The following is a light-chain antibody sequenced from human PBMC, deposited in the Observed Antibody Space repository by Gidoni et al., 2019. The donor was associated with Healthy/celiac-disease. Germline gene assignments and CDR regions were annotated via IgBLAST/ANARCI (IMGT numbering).Light chain of an antibody. J-gene: IGKJ1*01. Sequence: DIQMTQSPSSLSASVGDRITIPCRASQSISSYLNWYQQKPGKAPKLLIYAASSLQSGVPSRFSGSGSGTDFTLIISSLQPEDFATYYCQQSYSTPWTFGQGTKVEIK. V-gene: IGKV1-39*01. CDR3: QQSYSTPWT. CDR1: QSISSY. CDR2: AAS.